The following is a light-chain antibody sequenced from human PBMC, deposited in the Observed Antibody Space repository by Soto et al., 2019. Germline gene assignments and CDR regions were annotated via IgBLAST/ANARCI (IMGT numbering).Light chain of an antibody. CDR2: GNN. J-gene: IGLJ2*01. CDR1: SSNIGAGYD. Sequence: QSVLTQPTSVSGAPGQRVTISCTGSSSNIGAGYDVHWYQQLPGTAPKLLIYGNNNRPSGVPDRFSGSKSGTSASLAITGLQAEDEADYYCQSYDSTLSVVFGGGTKVTVL. CDR3: QSYDSTLSVV. V-gene: IGLV1-40*01.